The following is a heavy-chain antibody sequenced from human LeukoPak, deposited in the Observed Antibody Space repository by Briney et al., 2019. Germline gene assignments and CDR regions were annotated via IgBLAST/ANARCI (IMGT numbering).Heavy chain of an antibody. Sequence: GGSLRLSCAASGFTFSSYAMSWVRQAPGKGLEWVSAISGSGGSTYYADSVKGRFAISRDNSKNTLYLQMNSMRAEDTAVYYCAKERQDYYDSSGYYEGMFGAFDIWGQGTMVTVSS. CDR3: AKERQDYYDSSGYYEGMFGAFDI. J-gene: IGHJ3*02. CDR1: GFTFSSYA. CDR2: ISGSGGST. D-gene: IGHD3-22*01. V-gene: IGHV3-23*01.